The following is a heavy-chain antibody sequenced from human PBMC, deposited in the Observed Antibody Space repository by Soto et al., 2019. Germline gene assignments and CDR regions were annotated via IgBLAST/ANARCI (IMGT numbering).Heavy chain of an antibody. CDR3: ARGLPVAPIDY. CDR1: GFTFSSYW. J-gene: IGHJ4*02. Sequence: PGGSLRLSCAASGFTFSSYWMHWVRQAPGKGLVWVSRIYSDGSSTNYADSVKGRFTISRDNAKNTLYLQMSSLRAEDTAVYYCARGLPVAPIDYWGQGTLVTVSS. D-gene: IGHD6-19*01. V-gene: IGHV3-74*01. CDR2: IYSDGSST.